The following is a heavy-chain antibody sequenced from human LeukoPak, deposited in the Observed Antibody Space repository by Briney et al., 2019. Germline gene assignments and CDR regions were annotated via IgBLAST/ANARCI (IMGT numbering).Heavy chain of an antibody. CDR2: VNHSGYT. Sequence: PSETLSLTCDVSGVSFSTYYWSWIRQSPEKGLEWIGEVNHSGYTSLNPSLKSRVTISVDTSKNQFSLKLSSVTAADTAVYYCARQLYGFDYWGQGTLVAVSS. V-gene: IGHV4-34*01. CDR1: GVSFSTYY. CDR3: ARQLYGFDY. J-gene: IGHJ4*02. D-gene: IGHD4-17*01.